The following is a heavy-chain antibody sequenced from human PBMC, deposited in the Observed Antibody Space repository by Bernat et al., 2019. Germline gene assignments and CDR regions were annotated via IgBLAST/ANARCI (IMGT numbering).Heavy chain of an antibody. CDR2: IYNGGT. CDR1: GDVSGGSISSYY. CDR3: AKGLTSGTTGWFDP. Sequence: QVQLQESGPGLVKPSETLSLTCTVSGDVSGGSISSYYWSWIRQPPGKGLEWIGYIYNGGTNYNPSLKSRVTISLDTSKNQFSLKLRSMTAADTAVYYCAKGLTSGTTGWFDPRGQGTLGTISS. V-gene: IGHV4-59*01. J-gene: IGHJ5*02. D-gene: IGHD4-17*01.